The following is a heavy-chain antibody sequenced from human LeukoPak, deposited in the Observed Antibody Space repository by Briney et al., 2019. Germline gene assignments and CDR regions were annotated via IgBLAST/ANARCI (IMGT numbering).Heavy chain of an antibody. J-gene: IGHJ6*02. V-gene: IGHV4-59*01. D-gene: IGHD3-3*01. CDR2: IYYSGST. CDR3: ARVGYDFWSGYYHCGMDV. CDR1: GGSISSYY. Sequence: SETLSLTCTVSGGSISSYYWSWIRQPPGKGLEWIGYIYYSGSTNYNPSLKSRVTISVDTSKNQFSLKLSSVTAADTAVYYCARVGYDFWSGYYHCGMDVWGQGTTVTVSS.